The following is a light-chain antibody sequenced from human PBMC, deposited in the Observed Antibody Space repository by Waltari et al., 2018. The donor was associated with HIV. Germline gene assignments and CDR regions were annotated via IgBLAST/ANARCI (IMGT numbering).Light chain of an antibody. V-gene: IGKV1-39*01. J-gene: IGKJ4*01. Sequence: DIQMTQSPASLSASVGGKITITCLASQHINMYLNWYPQKPGKPPTLLISSAAILQSGVRVRCAGSGSGTQCALNINNLQPEDSATYFCQQTSSLPLTFGGGTKVQI. CDR1: QHINMY. CDR3: QQTSSLPLT. CDR2: SAA.